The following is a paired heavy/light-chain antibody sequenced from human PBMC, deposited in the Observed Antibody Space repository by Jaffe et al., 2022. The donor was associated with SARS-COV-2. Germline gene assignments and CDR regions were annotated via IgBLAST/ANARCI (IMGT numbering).Light chain of an antibody. V-gene: IGKV3-11*01. CDR3: QQRSNWPEIS. J-gene: IGKJ3*01. Sequence: EIVLTQSPATLSLSPGERATLSCRASQSVGDYLAWYQQKFGQAPRLLIYDASNRAAGIPDRFSGSGSGTDFTLTISNLEPEDFAVYYCQQRSNWPEISLGPGTKVDIK. CDR2: DAS. CDR1: QSVGDY.
Heavy chain of an antibody. CDR1: GDSVSSSLYY. J-gene: IGHJ2*01. V-gene: IGHV4-39*01. Sequence: QLQLQESGPGLVKRSETLSLTCTVSGDSVSSSLYYWGWIRQPPGKGLEWIASVYYTGTTYYNPSLKSRVTMSVDTSKNQFSLRLSSVTAADTAVYYCASPAGRTGYWYFDIWGRGTLVTVSS. D-gene: IGHD1-26*01. CDR3: ASPAGRTGYWYFDI. CDR2: VYYTGTT.